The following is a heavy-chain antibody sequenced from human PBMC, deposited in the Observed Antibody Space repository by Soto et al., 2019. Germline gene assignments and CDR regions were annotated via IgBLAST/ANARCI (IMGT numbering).Heavy chain of an antibody. Sequence: EVQLVESGGGLVQPGGSLRLSCAASGFTFSRYDMHWVRQGTGKGLEWVSGIDTTGAPYYSGSVKGRFTISRENAKNSLFLEMESLRPGDTAVYYCARESSDWSAVDYWGQGTLVTVSS. D-gene: IGHD6-19*01. J-gene: IGHJ4*02. CDR1: GFTFSRYD. CDR3: ARESSDWSAVDY. V-gene: IGHV3-13*05. CDR2: IDTTGAP.